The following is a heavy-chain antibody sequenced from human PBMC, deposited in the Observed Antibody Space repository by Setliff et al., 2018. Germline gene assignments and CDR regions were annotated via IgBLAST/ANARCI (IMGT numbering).Heavy chain of an antibody. V-gene: IGHV4-39*01. D-gene: IGHD3-22*01. Sequence: PSETLSLTCTVSGGSVSSSSYYWGWIRQPPGKGLEWIGSIYYSGSTYYNPSLKSRVTISVDTSKNQFSLRLNSVTAADTAVYYCARGITMSLRGWFDPWGQGTLVTVSS. CDR3: ARGITMSLRGWFDP. CDR1: GGSVSSSSYY. J-gene: IGHJ5*02. CDR2: IYYSGST.